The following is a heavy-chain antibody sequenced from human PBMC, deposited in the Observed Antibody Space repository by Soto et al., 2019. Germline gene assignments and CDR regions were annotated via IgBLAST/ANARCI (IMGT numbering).Heavy chain of an antibody. D-gene: IGHD3-9*01. J-gene: IGHJ6*02. V-gene: IGHV4-34*01. CDR2: INHSGST. CDR3: ARGIRYFDWLFTSYGMDV. CDR1: GGSFSGYY. Sequence: SETLSLTCAVYGGSFSGYYWSWIRQPPGKGLEWIGEINHSGSTNYNPSLKSRVTISVDTSKNQFSLKLSSVTAADTAVYYCARGIRYFDWLFTSYGMDVWGQGTTVTVSS.